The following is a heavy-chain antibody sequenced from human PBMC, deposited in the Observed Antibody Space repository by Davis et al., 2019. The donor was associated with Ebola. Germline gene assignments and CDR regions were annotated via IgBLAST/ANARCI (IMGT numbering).Heavy chain of an antibody. D-gene: IGHD6-13*01. J-gene: IGHJ3*02. CDR2: INAGNGNT. Sequence: ASVKVSCKASGHTFTSYAMHWVRQAPGQRLEWMGWINAGNGNTKYSQKFQGRVTITRDTSASTAYMELSSLRSEDTAVYYCAAGSSWYHAFDIWGQGTMVTVSS. V-gene: IGHV1-3*01. CDR1: GHTFTSYA. CDR3: AAGSSWYHAFDI.